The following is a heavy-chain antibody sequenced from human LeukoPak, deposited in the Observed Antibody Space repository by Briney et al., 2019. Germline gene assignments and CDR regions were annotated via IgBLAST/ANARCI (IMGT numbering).Heavy chain of an antibody. CDR2: ISGSGGST. CDR1: GFTFSSYA. D-gene: IGHD5-12*01. V-gene: IGHV3-23*01. Sequence: GGSLRPSCAASGFTFSSYAMSWVRQAPGKGLEWVSAISGSGGSTYYADSVKGRFTISRDNSKNTLYLQMNSLRAEDTAVYYCAKDLGDIVATPDYWGQGTLVTVSS. J-gene: IGHJ4*02. CDR3: AKDLGDIVATPDY.